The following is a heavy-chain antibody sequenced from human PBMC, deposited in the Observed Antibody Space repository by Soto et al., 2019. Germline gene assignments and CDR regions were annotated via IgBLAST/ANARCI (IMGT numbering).Heavy chain of an antibody. D-gene: IGHD6-13*01. Sequence: GGSLRLSCAASGFTFSSYSMNWVRQAPGKGLEWVSSISSSSSYIYYADSVKGRFTISRDNAKNSLYLQMNSLRAEDTAVYYCARGGIAAAEGTSSRYYYYGMDVWGQGTTVTVSS. V-gene: IGHV3-21*01. CDR3: ARGGIAAAEGTSSRYYYYGMDV. J-gene: IGHJ6*02. CDR1: GFTFSSYS. CDR2: ISSSSSYI.